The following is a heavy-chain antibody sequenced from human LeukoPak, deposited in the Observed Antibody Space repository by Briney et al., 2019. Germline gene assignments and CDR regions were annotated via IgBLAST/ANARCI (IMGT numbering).Heavy chain of an antibody. CDR3: ARVDYYDSSGYVDY. J-gene: IGHJ4*02. V-gene: IGHV4-59*01. CDR2: IYYRGST. CDR1: GGSISSYY. D-gene: IGHD3-22*01. Sequence: SETLSLTCTVSGGSISSYYWSWIRQPPGKGLEWIGYIYYRGSTNYNPSLKSRVTISVDTSKDQFSLKLSPVTAADTAVYYCARVDYYDSSGYVDYWGQGTLVTVSS.